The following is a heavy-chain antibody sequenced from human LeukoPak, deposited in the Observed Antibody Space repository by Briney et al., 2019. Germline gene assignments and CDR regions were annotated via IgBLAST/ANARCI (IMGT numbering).Heavy chain of an antibody. V-gene: IGHV3-64*01. J-gene: IGHJ4*02. Sequence: GGSLRLSCAAPGFTFSSYAMHWVRQAPGKGLEYVSAISSNGGSTYYANSVKGSFTISRDNSKNTLYLQMGSLRAEDMAVYYCARGYYDFWSGYSTYFDYWGQGTLVTVSS. CDR1: GFTFSSYA. CDR2: ISSNGGST. D-gene: IGHD3-3*01. CDR3: ARGYYDFWSGYSTYFDY.